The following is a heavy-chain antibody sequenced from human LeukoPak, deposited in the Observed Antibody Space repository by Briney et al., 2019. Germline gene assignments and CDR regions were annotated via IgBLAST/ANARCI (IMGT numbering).Heavy chain of an antibody. CDR2: IDPSDSYT. CDR3: ARHFWDSSSWTRYYYYGMDV. V-gene: IGHV5-10-1*04. Sequence: RTGESLKISCKGSGYSFTSYWISWVRQMPGKGLEWMGRIDPSDSYTNYSPSFQGQVTISADKSISTAYLQWSSLKASDTAMYYCARHFWDSSSWTRYYYYGMDVWGQGTTVTVSS. D-gene: IGHD6-13*01. CDR1: GYSFTSYW. J-gene: IGHJ6*02.